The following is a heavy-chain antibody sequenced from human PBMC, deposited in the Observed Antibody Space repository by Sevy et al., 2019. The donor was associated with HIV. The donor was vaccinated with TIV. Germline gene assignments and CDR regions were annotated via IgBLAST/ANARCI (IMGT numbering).Heavy chain of an antibody. V-gene: IGHV3-7*01. CDR3: ARDDGNYYFHY. CDR2: IKQDAGQK. D-gene: IGHD1-7*01. J-gene: IGHJ4*02. Sequence: GGSLRLSCAASGFTFSKYWMGWVRQAPRKGLEWVANIKQDAGQKYYVDSVKGRFTISRDNAKNSLYLQMNSLRAEDTAVYVCARDDGNYYFHYWGQGTLVTVSS. CDR1: GFTFSKYW.